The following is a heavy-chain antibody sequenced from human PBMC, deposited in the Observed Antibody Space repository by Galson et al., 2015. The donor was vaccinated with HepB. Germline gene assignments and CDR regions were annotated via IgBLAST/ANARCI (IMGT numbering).Heavy chain of an antibody. D-gene: IGHD3-3*01. V-gene: IGHV4-61*01. CDR1: GGSVSSGSYY. CDR2: IYYSGST. CDR3: ARAYDFWSGGMDV. J-gene: IGHJ6*02. Sequence: ETLSLTCTVSGGSVSSGSYYWSWIRQPPGKGLEWIGYIYYSGSTNYNPSLKSRVTISVDTSKNQFSLKLSSVTAADTAVYYCARAYDFWSGGMDVWGQGTTVTVSS.